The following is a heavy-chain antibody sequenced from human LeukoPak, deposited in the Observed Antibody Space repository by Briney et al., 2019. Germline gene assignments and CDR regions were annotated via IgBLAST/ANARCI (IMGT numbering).Heavy chain of an antibody. J-gene: IGHJ5*02. Sequence: PSETLSLTCTVSDGSITTYYWSWLRQSTGKGLEWIGNVYYSGSTTYNPSLKNRVTISVDTSKNQFSLKLTSVTAADTAIYYCAADRQEGGSGSYWFDPWGQGTLVTVAS. D-gene: IGHD3-10*01. CDR3: AADRQEGGSGSYWFDP. CDR2: VYYSGST. V-gene: IGHV4-59*03. CDR1: DGSITTYY.